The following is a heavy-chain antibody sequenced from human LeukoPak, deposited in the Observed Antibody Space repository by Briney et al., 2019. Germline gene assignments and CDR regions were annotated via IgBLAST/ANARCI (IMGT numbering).Heavy chain of an antibody. J-gene: IGHJ4*02. V-gene: IGHV3-48*01. D-gene: IGHD1-26*01. Sequence: GGSLRLSCAASGFTFSSYSMNWVRQAPGKGLEWVSYISSSSSTIYYADSVKGRFTISRDNSKNTLYLQMNSLRAEDTAVYYCAKDPRGATLYFDYWGQGTLVTVSS. CDR2: ISSSSSTI. CDR3: AKDPRGATLYFDY. CDR1: GFTFSSYS.